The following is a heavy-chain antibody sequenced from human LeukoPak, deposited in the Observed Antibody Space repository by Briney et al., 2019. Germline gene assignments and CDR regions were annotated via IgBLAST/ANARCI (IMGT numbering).Heavy chain of an antibody. D-gene: IGHD2-15*01. CDR2: IYYSGST. V-gene: IGHV4-30-4*01. CDR3: ARVSVGSNNWFDP. J-gene: IGHJ5*02. CDR1: GGPISSGDYY. Sequence: SQTLSLTCTVSGGPISSGDYYWSWIRQPPGKGLEWIGYIYYSGSTYYNPSLKSRVSISVDTSKNQFSLKLSSVTAADTAVYYCARVSVGSNNWFDPWGQGTLVTVSS.